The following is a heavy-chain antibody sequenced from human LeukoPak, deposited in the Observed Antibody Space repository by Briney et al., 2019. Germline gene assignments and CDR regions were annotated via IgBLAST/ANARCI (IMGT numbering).Heavy chain of an antibody. CDR3: ARDPTTVVTTPYFFDD. CDR2: INHSGST. CDR1: GGSFIGDH. D-gene: IGHD4-23*01. J-gene: IGHJ4*02. Sequence: SETLSLTCAVSGGSFIGDHSNWIRQPPGKGLEWIGEINHSGSTNYNPSLKSRVTISVDTSKNQFSLKLRSVAAADTAVYYCARDPTTVVTTPYFFDDWGQGTLVTVSS. V-gene: IGHV4-34*01.